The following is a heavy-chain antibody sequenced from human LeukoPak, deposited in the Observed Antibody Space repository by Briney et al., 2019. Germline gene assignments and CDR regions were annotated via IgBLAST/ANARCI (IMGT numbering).Heavy chain of an antibody. CDR1: GYTFTGYY. CDR2: INPNSGGT. J-gene: IGHJ4*02. D-gene: IGHD1-26*01. CDR3: ARGVGATPSQDFDY. V-gene: IGHV1-2*02. Sequence: ASVKVSCKASGYTFTGYYMHWVRQAPGQGLEWMGWINPNSGGTNYAQKFQGRVTMTRDTSISTAYMELSRLRSDDTAVYYCARGVGATPSQDFDYWGQGTLVTVSS.